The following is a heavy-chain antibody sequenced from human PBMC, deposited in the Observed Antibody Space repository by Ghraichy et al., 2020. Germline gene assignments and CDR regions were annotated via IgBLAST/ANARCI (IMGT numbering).Heavy chain of an antibody. CDR2: VHYSGGT. Sequence: GSLRLSCSVSGGSIRPHYWSWIRQPPGKGLEWLGYVHYSGGTDYAPSLKSRISISLDTSKNQFSLTLTSVTAADTAIYYCARRGRGYSLYYYGLDVWGQGTTVTVSS. CDR1: GGSIRPHY. J-gene: IGHJ6*02. V-gene: IGHV4-59*08. D-gene: IGHD5-18*01. CDR3: ARRGRGYSLYYYGLDV.